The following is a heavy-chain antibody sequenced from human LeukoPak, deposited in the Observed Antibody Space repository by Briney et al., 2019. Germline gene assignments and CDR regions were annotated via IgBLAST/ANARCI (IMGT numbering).Heavy chain of an antibody. Sequence: SETLSLTCTVSGYSISSGYYWGWIRQPPGKGLEWIGGIYHSGSTYYNPSLKSRVTISVDTSKNQFSLKLSSVTAADTAAYYCARVGEGYGDPFDYWGQGTLVTVSS. J-gene: IGHJ4*02. CDR3: ARVGEGYGDPFDY. V-gene: IGHV4-38-2*02. CDR1: GYSISSGYY. CDR2: IYHSGST. D-gene: IGHD4-17*01.